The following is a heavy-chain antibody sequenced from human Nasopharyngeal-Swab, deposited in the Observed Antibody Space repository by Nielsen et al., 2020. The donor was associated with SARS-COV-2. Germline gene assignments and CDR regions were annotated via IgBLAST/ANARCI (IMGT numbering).Heavy chain of an antibody. J-gene: IGHJ4*02. V-gene: IGHV3-53*01. CDR2: IYSGGDT. Sequence: GRSPRLSCAASGFTVSSQYMNWVRQAPGKGLEWVPLIYSGGDTDYADSVKGRFIMSRDKSKNTLYLQMNRLRAEDTAVYYCARGESGFDPLDCWGQGTLVTVSS. CDR1: GFTVSSQY. CDR3: ARGESGFDPLDC. D-gene: IGHD3-3*01.